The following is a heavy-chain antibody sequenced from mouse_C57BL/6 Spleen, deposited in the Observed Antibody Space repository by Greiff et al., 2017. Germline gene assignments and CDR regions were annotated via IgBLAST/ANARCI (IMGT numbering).Heavy chain of an antibody. J-gene: IGHJ3*01. CDR2: IGHKANGYTT. Sequence: EVKLVESGGGLVQPGGSLSLSCAASGFTFTDYYMTWVRQPPGKALEWVGFIGHKANGYTTEYSASVKGRFTISRDNAQSILYLQMHALRAEDSATYYCARSCPDSAGYLAWFAYWGQGTLVTVSA. CDR1: GFTFTDYY. CDR3: ARSCPDSAGYLAWFAY. V-gene: IGHV7-3*01. D-gene: IGHD3-2*02.